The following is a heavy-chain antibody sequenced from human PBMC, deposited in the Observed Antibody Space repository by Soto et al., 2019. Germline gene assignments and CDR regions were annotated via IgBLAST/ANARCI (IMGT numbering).Heavy chain of an antibody. CDR3: ARDPGGHYCTSTSCLYFFDH. CDR2: ISDSGST. J-gene: IGHJ4*02. Sequence: EVQLLESGGALVQPGGSLRLSCAASGFTFSNHAMNWVRQAPGKGLEWVSTISDSGSTYYADSVKGRFTISIDNSKNALYLQLNRLRADDTAVYYCARDPGGHYCTSTSCLYFFDHWGQGTLVIVSS. V-gene: IGHV3-23*01. D-gene: IGHD2-2*01. CDR1: GFTFSNHA.